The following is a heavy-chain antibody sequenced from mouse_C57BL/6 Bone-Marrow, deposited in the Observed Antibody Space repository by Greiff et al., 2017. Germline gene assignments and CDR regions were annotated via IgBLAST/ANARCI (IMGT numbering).Heavy chain of an antibody. CDR2: IDPSDSYT. V-gene: IGHV1-59*01. CDR1: GYTFTSYW. Sequence: VQLQQPGAELVRPGPSVKLSCKASGYTFTSYWMHWVKQRPGQGLEWIGVIDPSDSYTNYNQKFKGKATLTVDTSSSTAYMQLSSLTSEDSAVYYCARWLVDYWGQGTSVTVSS. CDR3: ARWLVDY. D-gene: IGHD2-2*01. J-gene: IGHJ4*01.